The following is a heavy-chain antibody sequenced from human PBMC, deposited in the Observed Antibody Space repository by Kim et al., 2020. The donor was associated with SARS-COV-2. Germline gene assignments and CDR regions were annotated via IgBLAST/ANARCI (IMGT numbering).Heavy chain of an antibody. Sequence: GGSLRLSCAASGFTFSSYWMHWVRQAPGKGLVWVSRINSDGSSTSYADSVKGRFTISRDNAKNTLYLQMNSLRAEDTAVYYCARRKTYCSGGSCYLDYWGQGTLVTVSS. CDR3: ARRKTYCSGGSCYLDY. V-gene: IGHV3-74*01. D-gene: IGHD2-15*01. CDR1: GFTFSSYW. J-gene: IGHJ4*02. CDR2: INSDGSST.